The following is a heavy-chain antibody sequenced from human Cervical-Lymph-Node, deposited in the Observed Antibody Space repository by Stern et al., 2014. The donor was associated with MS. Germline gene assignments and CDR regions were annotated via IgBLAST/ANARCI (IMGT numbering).Heavy chain of an antibody. V-gene: IGHV1-69*01. Sequence: QVQLVQSGAEVKKPGSSVKVSCTASGGTFSNTAISWLRQAPGQGPEWMGGILPVFGRSNYATKFKGRVTITADESTSTAYMDLSSLRSEDTAVYYCARGRSNWNYALPYYYGMDVWGQGTTVTVSS. D-gene: IGHD1-7*01. CDR2: ILPVFGRS. J-gene: IGHJ6*02. CDR1: GGTFSNTA. CDR3: ARGRSNWNYALPYYYGMDV.